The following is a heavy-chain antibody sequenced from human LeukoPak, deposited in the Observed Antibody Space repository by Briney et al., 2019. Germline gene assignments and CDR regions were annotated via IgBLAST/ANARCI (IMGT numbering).Heavy chain of an antibody. Sequence: NPSETLSLTCTVSGGSISSSSYYWGWIRQPPGKGLEWVGSIYYSGSTYYNPSLKRRVTISVDTSKNQFSLKLSSVTAADTAVYYCARDTGFGSYFTQWGQGTLVTVSS. V-gene: IGHV4-39*07. CDR1: GGSISSSSYY. D-gene: IGHD5-18*01. CDR2: IYYSGST. J-gene: IGHJ4*02. CDR3: ARDTGFGSYFTQ.